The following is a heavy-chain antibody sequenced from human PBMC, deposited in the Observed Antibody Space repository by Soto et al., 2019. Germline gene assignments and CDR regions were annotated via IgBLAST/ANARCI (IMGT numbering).Heavy chain of an antibody. V-gene: IGHV4-59*08. CDR1: GGSISSYY. Sequence: QVQLQESGPGLVKPSETLSLSCTVSGGSISSYYWSWFRQSPGKRMEWIGYVHHSWGSSHNPSLQSRVAISLDTSKSQFSLQVTSVTATDTAVYYCARQGFGPLHGLVDVWGQGTTVTVSS. CDR2: VHHSWGS. D-gene: IGHD3-10*01. J-gene: IGHJ6*02. CDR3: ARQGFGPLHGLVDV.